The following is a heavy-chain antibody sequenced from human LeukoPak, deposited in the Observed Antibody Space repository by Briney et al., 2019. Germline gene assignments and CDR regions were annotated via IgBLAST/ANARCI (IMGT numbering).Heavy chain of an antibody. D-gene: IGHD3-10*01. V-gene: IGHV4-39*07. Sequence: SETLSLTCTVSGGSISSSSYYWGWIRQPPGKGLEWIGSIYYSGSTYYNPSLKSRVTISVDTSKNQFSLKLSSVTAADTAVYYCARDRADVWGKGTTVTVSS. J-gene: IGHJ6*04. CDR3: ARDRADV. CDR1: GGSISSSSYY. CDR2: IYYSGST.